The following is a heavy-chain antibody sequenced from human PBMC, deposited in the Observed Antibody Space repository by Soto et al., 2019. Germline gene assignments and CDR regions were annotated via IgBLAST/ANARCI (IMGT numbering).Heavy chain of an antibody. J-gene: IGHJ5*02. CDR3: ARVYEFFDVLTGYYSYNWFEP. D-gene: IGHD3-9*01. CDR2: IYYSGST. CDR1: GGSISSYY. V-gene: IGHV4-59*01. Sequence: SETLSLTCTVSGGSISSYYWSWIRQPPGKGLEWIGYIYYSGSTNYNPSLKSRVTISVDTSKNQFSLKLSSVTAADTVVYYCARVYEFFDVLTGYYSYNWFEPWGQGTLVTVSS.